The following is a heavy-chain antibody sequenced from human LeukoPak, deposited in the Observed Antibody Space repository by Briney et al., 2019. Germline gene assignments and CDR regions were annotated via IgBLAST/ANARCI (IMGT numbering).Heavy chain of an antibody. D-gene: IGHD6-19*01. CDR3: AREYSSGQGGLYP. V-gene: IGHV3-48*04. Sequence: GGSLRLSCAASGFTFSSYSMNWVRQAPGKGLEWVSYISSSSSTIYYADSVKGRFTISRDNAKNSLYLQMNSLRAEDTAVYYCAREYSSGQGGLYPWGQGTLVTVSS. CDR2: ISSSSSTI. J-gene: IGHJ5*02. CDR1: GFTFSSYS.